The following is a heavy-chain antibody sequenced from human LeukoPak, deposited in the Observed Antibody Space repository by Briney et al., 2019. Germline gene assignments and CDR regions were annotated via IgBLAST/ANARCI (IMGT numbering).Heavy chain of an antibody. CDR3: ARGGPGRIAVASVDY. CDR2: INHSGST. V-gene: IGHV4-34*01. J-gene: IGHJ4*02. CDR1: GGSFSGYY. D-gene: IGHD6-19*01. Sequence: SEALSLTCAVYGGSFSGYYWSWIRQPPGKGLEWNGEINHSGSTNYNPSLKSRVTISVDTSKNQFSLKLSSVTAADTAVYYCARGGPGRIAVASVDYWGQGTLVTVSS.